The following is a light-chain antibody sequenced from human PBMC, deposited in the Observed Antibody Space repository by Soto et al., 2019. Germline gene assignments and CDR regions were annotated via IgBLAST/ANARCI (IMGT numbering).Light chain of an antibody. CDR3: QHNGV. CDR1: QGLSSW. CDR2: ATS. Sequence: DIQMTQSPSSVSASVGDRVTITCRASQGLSSWLAWYQQKPGKAPNLLIFATSSLQSGVPSRFSCSVSGTDFALTISSLPPQDFPPYFCQHNGVFGPGTRVEIK. J-gene: IGKJ3*01. V-gene: IGKV1-12*01.